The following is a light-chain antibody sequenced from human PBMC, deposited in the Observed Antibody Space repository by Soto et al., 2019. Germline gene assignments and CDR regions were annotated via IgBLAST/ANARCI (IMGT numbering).Light chain of an antibody. CDR3: QQANTFPLP. J-gene: IGKJ4*01. V-gene: IGKV1-12*01. CDR2: TAS. Sequence: ARVTLPIRASQGFTRWLAWYQQKPGRAPKLLIYTASSLQTGVPSRFSASGFGTDFTLTISSLQPEDFATYYCQQANTFPLPVGGGTKVDIK. CDR1: QGFTRW.